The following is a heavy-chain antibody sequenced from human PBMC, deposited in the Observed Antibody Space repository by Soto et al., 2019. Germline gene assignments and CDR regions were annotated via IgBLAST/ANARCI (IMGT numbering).Heavy chain of an antibody. V-gene: IGHV4-59*01. CDR3: ASSYGKVWYTY. CDR1: GGSISSYY. CDR2: IYYSGST. J-gene: IGHJ4*02. Sequence: SETLSLTCTVSGGSISSYYWSWIRQPPGKGLEWIGYIYYSGSTNYNPSLKSRVTISVDTSKNQFSLKLSSVTAADTAVYYCASSYGKVWYTYWGQGTQVTVSS. D-gene: IGHD2-8*01.